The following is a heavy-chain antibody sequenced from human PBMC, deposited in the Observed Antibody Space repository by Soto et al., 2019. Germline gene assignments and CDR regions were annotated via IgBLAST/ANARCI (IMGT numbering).Heavy chain of an antibody. D-gene: IGHD2-21*01. CDR3: ARLPVVVIALGYFDP. J-gene: IGHJ5*02. Sequence: SETLSLTCAVYGGSFSGYYWSWIRQPPGKGLEWIGAVYYTGFTYYNPSLKSRLTISLDTSKNQFSLRLSSVTAADTAIYYCARLPVVVIALGYFDPWGPGTLVTVSS. V-gene: IGHV4-34*01. CDR2: VYYTGFT. CDR1: GGSFSGYY.